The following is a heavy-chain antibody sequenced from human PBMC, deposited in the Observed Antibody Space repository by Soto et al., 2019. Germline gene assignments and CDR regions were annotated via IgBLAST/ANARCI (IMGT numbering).Heavy chain of an antibody. CDR1: GGSVSSGSYY. Sequence: SETLSLTCTVSGGSVSSGSYYWSWIRQPPGKGLEWIGYIYYSGSTNYNPSLKSRVTISVDTSKNQFSLKLSSVTAADTAVYNFARENYYGSGIYYPNAFDPWGQGTPVTVSS. D-gene: IGHD3-10*01. J-gene: IGHJ5*02. CDR2: IYYSGST. CDR3: ARENYYGSGIYYPNAFDP. V-gene: IGHV4-61*01.